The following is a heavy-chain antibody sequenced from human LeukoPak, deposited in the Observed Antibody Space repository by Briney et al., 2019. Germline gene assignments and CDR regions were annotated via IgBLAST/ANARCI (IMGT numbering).Heavy chain of an antibody. J-gene: IGHJ4*02. V-gene: IGHV3-30*18. Sequence: SGGSLRLSCAASGFTFSSYGMHWVRQAPGKGLEWVAVISYDGSNKYYADSVKGRFTISRDNSKNTLYLQMNSLRAEDTAVYYCSKPYYYDRSGYKYYFDYWGQGTLVTVSS. CDR2: ISYDGSNK. CDR3: SKPYYYDRSGYKYYFDY. D-gene: IGHD3-22*01. CDR1: GFTFSSYG.